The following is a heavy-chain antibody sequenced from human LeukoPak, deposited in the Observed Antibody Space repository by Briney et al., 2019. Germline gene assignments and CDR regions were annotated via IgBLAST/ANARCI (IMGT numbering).Heavy chain of an antibody. J-gene: IGHJ4*02. CDR3: AKDGSWSCTD. D-gene: IGHD2-8*02. V-gene: IGHV3-30*02. Sequence: GGSPRLSCAASGFTFSSYAMHWVRQGPGKGLEWVAYIAHHGSKKYYADSVKGRFTISRDNSKRTLYLQMNNLRADDTAVYYCAKDGSWSCTDWGQGALVSVST. CDR2: IAHHGSKK. CDR1: GFTFSSYA.